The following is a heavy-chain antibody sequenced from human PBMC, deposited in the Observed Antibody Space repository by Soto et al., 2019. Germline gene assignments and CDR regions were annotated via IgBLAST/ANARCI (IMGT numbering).Heavy chain of an antibody. J-gene: IGHJ6*02. CDR1: AGTPRNGTYQ. V-gene: IGHV4-39*01. CDR3: ASIFSGGHSYGFYFYGMDV. CDR2: IFYSGST. Sequence: SQTRSRTLTVSAGTPRNGTYQLGRLRQPNWKGLEWIGSIFYSGSTYYNPSLKSRVTISVDTSKNQFSLKLCSVTAADTAVYYCASIFSGGHSYGFYFYGMDVWGQATTVT. D-gene: IGHD5-18*01.